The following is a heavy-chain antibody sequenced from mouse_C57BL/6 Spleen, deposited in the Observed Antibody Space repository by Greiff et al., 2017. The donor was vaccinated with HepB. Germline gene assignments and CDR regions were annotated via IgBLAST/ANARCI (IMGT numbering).Heavy chain of an antibody. CDR2: ISDGGSYT. CDR3: ARESLDSSGYGGFAY. CDR1: GFTFSSYA. Sequence: EVKVVESGGGLVKPGGSLKLSCAASGFTFSSYAMSWVRQTPEKRLEWVATISDGGSYTYYPDNVKGRFTISRDNAKNNLYLQMSHLKSEDTAMYYCARESLDSSGYGGFAYWGQGTLVTVSA. J-gene: IGHJ3*01. V-gene: IGHV5-4*01. D-gene: IGHD3-2*02.